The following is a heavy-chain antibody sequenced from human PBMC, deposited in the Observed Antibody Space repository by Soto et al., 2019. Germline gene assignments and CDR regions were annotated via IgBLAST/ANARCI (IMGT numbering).Heavy chain of an antibody. CDR3: ARKTLYYYYMDV. V-gene: IGHV1-8*01. CDR2: MNPNSGNT. CDR1: GYTFTSYD. Sequence: QVQLVQSGAEVKKPGASVKVSCKASGYTFTSYDINWVRQATGQGLEWMGWMNPNSGNTGYAQKFQGRVTMTRNTSISTAYRELSSLRSEDTAVYYCARKTLYYYYMDVWGKGTTVTVSS. J-gene: IGHJ6*03.